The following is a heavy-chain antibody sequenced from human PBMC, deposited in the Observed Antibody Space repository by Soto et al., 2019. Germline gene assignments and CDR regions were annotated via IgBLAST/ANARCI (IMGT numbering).Heavy chain of an antibody. Sequence: ASVKVSCKASGYTFTSYYMHWVRQAPGQGLEWMGIINPSGGSTSYAQKFQGRVTLTTDTSTSTAYMELRSLRSDDTAVYYCARDSDYIIAYWGQGTQVTVSS. D-gene: IGHD4-17*01. CDR1: GYTFTSYY. V-gene: IGHV1-46*01. J-gene: IGHJ4*02. CDR3: ARDSDYIIAY. CDR2: INPSGGST.